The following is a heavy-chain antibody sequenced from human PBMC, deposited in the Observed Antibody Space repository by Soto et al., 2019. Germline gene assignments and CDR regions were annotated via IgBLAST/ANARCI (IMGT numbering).Heavy chain of an antibody. Sequence: PGGSLRLSCEASGFLFSTSTLNWVRRAPGKGLEWVAEISSHGTDIYYADSVKGRFTISRDNSKNTLYLLLDRVKSDDTAVYFCATLGRADYPPLAAWGQGTLVTVSS. D-gene: IGHD4-17*01. CDR3: ATLGRADYPPLAA. J-gene: IGHJ5*02. CDR2: ISSHGTDI. CDR1: GFLFSTST. V-gene: IGHV3-30*14.